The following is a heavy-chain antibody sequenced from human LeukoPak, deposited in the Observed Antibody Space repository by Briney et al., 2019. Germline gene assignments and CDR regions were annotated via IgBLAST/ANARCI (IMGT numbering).Heavy chain of an antibody. CDR3: ARHSGYSVNYGMDV. V-gene: IGHV4-59*08. CDR1: GGSISSYY. CDR2: INHSGST. J-gene: IGHJ6*02. Sequence: SETLSLTCTVSGGSISSYYWSWIRQPPGKGLEWIGEINHSGSTNYNPSLKSRVTISVDTSKNQFSLKLSSVTAADTAVYYCARHSGYSVNYGMDVWGQGTTVTVSS. D-gene: IGHD4-11*01.